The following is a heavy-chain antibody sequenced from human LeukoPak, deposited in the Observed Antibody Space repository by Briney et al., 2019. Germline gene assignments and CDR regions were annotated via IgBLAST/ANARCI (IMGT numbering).Heavy chain of an antibody. CDR2: ISGSGGST. CDR3: AKSLRDTLLWNY. V-gene: IGHV3-23*01. Sequence: GGSLRLSCASSGFTFSSYAMSWVRQAPGKGLEWVSAISGSGGSTYYADSVKGRFTISRDNSKNTLYLQMNSLRAEDTAVYYCAKSLRDTLLWNYWGQGTLVTVSS. CDR1: GFTFSSYA. J-gene: IGHJ4*02. D-gene: IGHD3-10*01.